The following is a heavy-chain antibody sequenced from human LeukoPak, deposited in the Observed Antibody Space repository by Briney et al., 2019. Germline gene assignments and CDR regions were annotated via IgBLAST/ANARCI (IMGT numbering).Heavy chain of an antibody. J-gene: IGHJ4*02. D-gene: IGHD2-15*01. Sequence: GGSLRLSCEASGFTFSHYSMSWIRQAPGKRPEWISFISSDNITKYYEPSVKGRFTISRDNARNSVFLQLKSLRVEDTAVYYCVRDSGNRILDHLDYWGQGILVTVSS. CDR1: GFTFSHYS. V-gene: IGHV3-48*01. CDR2: ISSDNITK. CDR3: VRDSGNRILDHLDY.